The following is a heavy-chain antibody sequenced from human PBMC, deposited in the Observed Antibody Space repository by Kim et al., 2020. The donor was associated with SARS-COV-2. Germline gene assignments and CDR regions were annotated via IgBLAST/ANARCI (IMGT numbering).Heavy chain of an antibody. CDR1: GYSFTSHW. J-gene: IGHJ5*02. CDR3: ARRRGDGYDNRFDP. Sequence: GESLKISCKGSGYSFTSHWITWVRQMPGEGLEWLGTIDPSDSSTHYSPSLQGHGTISVDKSISTAFLQWSSLKASDTAMYYCARRRGDGYDNRFDPWGQGTRVAGSS. CDR2: IDPSDSST. D-gene: IGHD5-12*01. V-gene: IGHV5-10-1*01.